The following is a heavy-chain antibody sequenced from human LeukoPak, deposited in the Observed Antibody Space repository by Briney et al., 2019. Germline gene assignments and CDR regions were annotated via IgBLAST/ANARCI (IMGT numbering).Heavy chain of an antibody. CDR3: ANHYDSSGYYFDY. V-gene: IGHV3-30*18. J-gene: IGHJ4*02. CDR1: GFTFSSYG. CDR2: ISYDGSNK. Sequence: PGGSLRLSCAASGFTFSSYGMHWVRQAPGKGLEWVAVISYDGSNKYYADSVKGRFTISRDNSKNTLYLQMNSLRAEDTAVYYCANHYDSSGYYFDYWGQGTLVTASS. D-gene: IGHD3-22*01.